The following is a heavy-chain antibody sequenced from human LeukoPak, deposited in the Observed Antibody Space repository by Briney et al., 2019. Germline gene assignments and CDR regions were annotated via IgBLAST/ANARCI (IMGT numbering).Heavy chain of an antibody. D-gene: IGHD5-18*01. CDR1: GFTFSSYA. CDR2: ISSSGSTM. V-gene: IGHV3-48*03. J-gene: IGHJ3*02. Sequence: GGSLRLSCAASGFTFSSYAMTWVRQAPGKGLEWVSYISSSGSTMYFADSVRGRLTISRDNAKNSLYLQMNSLRAEDTAVYYCTRGHPNMDTDAFDIWGQGTMVTVSP. CDR3: TRGHPNMDTDAFDI.